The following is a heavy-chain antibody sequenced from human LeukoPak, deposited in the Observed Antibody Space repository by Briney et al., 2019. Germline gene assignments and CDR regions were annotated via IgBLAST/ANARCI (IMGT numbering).Heavy chain of an antibody. CDR3: ARDVPYSYGTLDY. CDR1: GFTFRSYW. D-gene: IGHD5-18*01. V-gene: IGHV3-7*01. Sequence: GGSLRLSCAASGFTFRSYWMSLVRQAPGEGLEWVANIKQDGSEKYYVDSVKGRFTISRDNVKNSLYLQMNSLRAEDTAVYYCARDVPYSYGTLDYWGQGTLVTVSS. CDR2: IKQDGSEK. J-gene: IGHJ4*02.